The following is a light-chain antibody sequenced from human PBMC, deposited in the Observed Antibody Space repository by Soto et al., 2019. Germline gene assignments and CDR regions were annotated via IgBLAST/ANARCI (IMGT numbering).Light chain of an antibody. CDR1: SSDVGSYNF. CDR2: DVS. Sequence: QSALTQPASVSGSPGQSITISCTGTSSDVGSYNFVSWYQQHPGKAPKLMIYDVSHRPSGVSNRFSGSKSGNTASLTISVLQAEVEADYYCSSYTSSSTLSVFGTGTELTVL. CDR3: SSYTSSSTLSV. J-gene: IGLJ1*01. V-gene: IGLV2-14*01.